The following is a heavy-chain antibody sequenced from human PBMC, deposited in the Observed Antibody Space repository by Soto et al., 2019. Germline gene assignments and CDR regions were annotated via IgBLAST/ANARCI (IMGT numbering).Heavy chain of an antibody. CDR2: IYYSGNPY. J-gene: IGHJ5*02. V-gene: IGHV4-39*02. CDR3: ARESGGYPLKWFDP. D-gene: IGHD1-26*01. CDR1: GDSISSSYYY. Sequence: SETLSLTCTVSGDSISSSYYYWGWIRQSPGKGLEWIGSIYYSGNPYYYDPSLTSRVTISVDTSKNQFSLRLTSVTAADTAVYFCARESGGYPLKWFDPCGHGTLVTVSS.